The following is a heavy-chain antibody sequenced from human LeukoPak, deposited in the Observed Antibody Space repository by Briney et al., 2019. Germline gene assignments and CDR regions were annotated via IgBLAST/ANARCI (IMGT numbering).Heavy chain of an antibody. D-gene: IGHD2-8*01. Sequence: GGSLRLPCAASGFTFSSYGMHWVRQAPGKGLEWVAVISYDGSNKYYADSVKGRFTISRDNSKNTLYLQMNSLRAEDTAVYYCARDYGNNGENWFDPWGQGTLVTVSS. V-gene: IGHV3-30*03. CDR1: GFTFSSYG. CDR2: ISYDGSNK. J-gene: IGHJ5*02. CDR3: ARDYGNNGENWFDP.